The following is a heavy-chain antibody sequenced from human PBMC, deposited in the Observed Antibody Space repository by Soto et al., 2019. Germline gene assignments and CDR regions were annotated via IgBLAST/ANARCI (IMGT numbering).Heavy chain of an antibody. CDR2: ISGSGGST. J-gene: IGHJ6*02. V-gene: IGHV3-23*01. D-gene: IGHD3-9*01. CDR1: GFTFSSYA. CDR3: AKTISRFWSSPIDYYGMDV. Sequence: PGGSLRLSCAASGFTFSSYAMSWVRQAPGKGLEWVSAISGSGGSTYYADSVKGRFTISRDNSKNTLYLQMNSLRAEDTAVYYCAKTISRFWSSPIDYYGMDVWGQGTTVTVSS.